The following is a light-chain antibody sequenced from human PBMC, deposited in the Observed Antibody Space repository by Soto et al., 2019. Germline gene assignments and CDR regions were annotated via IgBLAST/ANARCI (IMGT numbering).Light chain of an antibody. J-gene: IGLJ1*01. CDR1: SSDVGGYNY. CDR2: EVS. CDR3: SSYTSSSTLYV. Sequence: QSVLTQPPSASGPPGQRVTISCSGTSSDVGGYNYVSWYQQHPGKAPKLMIYEVSNRPSGVSNRFSGSKSGNTASLTISGLQAEDEADYYCSSYTSSSTLYVVGTGTKVTVL. V-gene: IGLV2-14*01.